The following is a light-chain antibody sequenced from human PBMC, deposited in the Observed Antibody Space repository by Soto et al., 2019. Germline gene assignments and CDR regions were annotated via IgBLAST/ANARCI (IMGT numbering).Light chain of an antibody. V-gene: IGKV1-6*01. CDR2: AAS. J-gene: IGKJ3*01. CDR3: LQNYNYPFT. Sequence: AIQMTQSPSSLSASVGDRVTITCRASQGVRDDLGWYQQKPGKAPKLLIYAASSLQSGVPSRFSGSGSGTDFTLTISSLQPEDFATYYCLQNYNYPFTFGPGTKVDIK. CDR1: QGVRDD.